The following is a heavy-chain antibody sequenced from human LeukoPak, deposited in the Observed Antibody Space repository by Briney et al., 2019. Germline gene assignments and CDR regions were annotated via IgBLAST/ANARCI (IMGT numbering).Heavy chain of an antibody. Sequence: GGSLRLSCAASGFTFSSYGMHWVRQAPGKGLEWVAVIWYDGSNKYYADSVKGRFTISRDNSKNTLYLQMNSLGAEDTAAYYCARSGYYDLYYMDVWGKGTTDTVSS. CDR2: IWYDGSNK. J-gene: IGHJ6*03. CDR3: ARSGYYDLYYMDV. CDR1: GFTFSSYG. V-gene: IGHV3-33*01.